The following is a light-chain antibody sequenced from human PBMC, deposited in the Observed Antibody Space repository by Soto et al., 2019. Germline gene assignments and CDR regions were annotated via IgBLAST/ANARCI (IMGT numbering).Light chain of an antibody. V-gene: IGKV3D-20*02. J-gene: IGKJ5*01. CDR3: QQRSNRIPIT. Sequence: EILFTQSPDTLSLSPGERATLSCRASQTISINYLAWYQQKPGQAPRLVIYGASSRAAGIPDRFSGRGSGTDFSLTISRLEPEDFAVYYCQQRSNRIPITFGQGTRWRL. CDR2: GAS. CDR1: QTISINY.